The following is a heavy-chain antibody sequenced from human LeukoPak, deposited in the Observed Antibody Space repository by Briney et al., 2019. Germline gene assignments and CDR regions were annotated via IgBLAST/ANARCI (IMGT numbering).Heavy chain of an antibody. V-gene: IGHV4-34*01. J-gene: IGHJ4*02. CDR3: ARSGYNPRGNFDY. CDR1: GGSFSGYY. CDR2: INHSGST. D-gene: IGHD5-12*01. Sequence: SETLSLTCAVYGGSFSGYYWSWIRQPPGKGLGWIGEINHSGSTNYNPSLKSRVTISVDTSKNQFSLKLSSVTAADTAVYYCARSGYNPRGNFDYWGQGTLVTVSS.